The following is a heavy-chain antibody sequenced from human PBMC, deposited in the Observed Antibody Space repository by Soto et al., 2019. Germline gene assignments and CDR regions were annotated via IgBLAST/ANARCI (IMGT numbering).Heavy chain of an antibody. V-gene: IGHV4-39*01. D-gene: IGHD6-25*01. CDR3: ARHEAGWYFDS. CDR2: IYYSGNT. CDR1: RGSISSGTNY. Sequence: QLQLQESGPGLVKPSETLSLTCTVSRGSISSGTNYWAWIRQPPGKGLEWIANIYYSGNTFYNPSLKSRVTISLDTSKNPFSLKLRSVTAADTAVYYCARHEAGWYFDSWGQGTLVTVSS. J-gene: IGHJ4*02.